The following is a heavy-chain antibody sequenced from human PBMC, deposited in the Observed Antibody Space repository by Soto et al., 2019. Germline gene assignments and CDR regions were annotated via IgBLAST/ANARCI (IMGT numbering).Heavy chain of an antibody. CDR3: ARGTTTCAFSAMDV. CDR2: ISYDGSNK. V-gene: IGHV3-30-3*01. CDR1: GFTFSNNA. Sequence: QVQLVESGGGVVQPGRSLSLSCAASGFTFSNNAMDWVRQAPGKGLEWGAVISYDGSNKYIAESVKGRFTISRDNSKNTLFLQMNSLRAEDTAVYYCARGTTTCAFSAMDVWGQGTTVTVSS. D-gene: IGHD1-1*01. J-gene: IGHJ6*02.